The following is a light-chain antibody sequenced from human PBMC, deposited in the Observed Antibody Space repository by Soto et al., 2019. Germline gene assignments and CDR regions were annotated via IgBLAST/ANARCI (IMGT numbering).Light chain of an antibody. V-gene: IGLV2-14*01. Sequence: QSVLTQPASVSGSPGQSITISCTGTSSDVGGYNYVSWYQQHPGKAPKLMIYEVSNRPSGVSNRFSGSKSRNTASLTISGLQAEDEADYYCSSYTSSSIYVFGTGTKV. CDR3: SSYTSSSIYV. CDR1: SSDVGGYNY. CDR2: EVS. J-gene: IGLJ1*01.